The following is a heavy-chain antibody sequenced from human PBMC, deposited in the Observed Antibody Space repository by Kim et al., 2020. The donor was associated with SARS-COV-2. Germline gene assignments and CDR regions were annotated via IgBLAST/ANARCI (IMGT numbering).Heavy chain of an antibody. D-gene: IGHD6-19*01. J-gene: IGHJ4*02. CDR2: IYYSGST. CDR1: GGSISSYY. Sequence: SETLSLTCTVSGGSISSYYWSWIRQPPGKGLEWIGYIYYSGSTNYNPSLKSRVTISVDTSKNQFSLKLSSVTAADTAVYYCARGGGIRYSSGYLGLGYWGQGTLVTVSS. V-gene: IGHV4-59*01. CDR3: ARGGGIRYSSGYLGLGY.